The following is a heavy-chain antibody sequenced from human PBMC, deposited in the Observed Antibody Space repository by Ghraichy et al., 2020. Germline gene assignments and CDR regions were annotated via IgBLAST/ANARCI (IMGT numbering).Heavy chain of an antibody. CDR2: TNSDGSYT. V-gene: IGHV3-74*01. CDR3: ARDYGGYPCLYFDL. Sequence: SCAASGFTFSSYWMHWVRQAPGKGLVWVSRTNSDGSYTSYADSVKGRFTISRDNAKNTLYLQMNSLRAEDTGVYYCARDYGGYPCLYFDLWGRGTLVTVPS. CDR1: GFTFSSYW. D-gene: IGHD4-17*01. J-gene: IGHJ2*01.